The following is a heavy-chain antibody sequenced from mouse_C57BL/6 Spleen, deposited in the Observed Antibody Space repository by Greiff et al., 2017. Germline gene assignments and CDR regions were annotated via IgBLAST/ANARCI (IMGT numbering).Heavy chain of an antibody. J-gene: IGHJ2*01. CDR1: GYTFTSYW. CDR2: INPSSGYT. V-gene: IGHV1-7*01. CDR3: ARFDGSTAWDFDC. D-gene: IGHD1-1*01. Sequence: VQLHQSGAELAQPGASVKLSCKASGYTFTSYWMHWVKQRPGQGLEWIGYINPSSGYTKYNQKFKDKATLTADKSSSTAYMQLSSLTYEDTAVYYCARFDGSTAWDFDCWGQGTTLTVSS.